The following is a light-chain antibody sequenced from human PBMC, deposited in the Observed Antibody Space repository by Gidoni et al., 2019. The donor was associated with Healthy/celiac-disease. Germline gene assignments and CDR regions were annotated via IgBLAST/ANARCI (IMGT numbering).Light chain of an antibody. CDR3: QQSYSTSWT. J-gene: IGKJ1*01. CDR1: QSISSY. CDR2: AAS. V-gene: IGKV1-39*01. Sequence: DIQMTQSPSSLSASVGDRVTITCRASQSISSYFNWYQQKPGKAPKLLIYAASSLQSGVPSRFSGSGSVTDFTLTISSLQPEDFATYYCQQSYSTSWTFGQGTKVEIK.